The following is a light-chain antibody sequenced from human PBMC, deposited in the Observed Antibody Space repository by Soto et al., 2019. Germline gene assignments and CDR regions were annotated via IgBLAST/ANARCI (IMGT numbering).Light chain of an antibody. V-gene: IGKV3-20*01. CDR1: QSVSSNY. CDR3: QQHSSSPGA. CDR2: GAS. J-gene: IGKJ1*01. Sequence: VLAQSLGTLSLSPGERATLSCSASQSVSSNYLVWYQQKPGQAPRLLIYGASSRATGIPDRFSGSGSGTDFTLSISRLESEDAAVYFWQQHSSSPGAFGRGTKVDIK.